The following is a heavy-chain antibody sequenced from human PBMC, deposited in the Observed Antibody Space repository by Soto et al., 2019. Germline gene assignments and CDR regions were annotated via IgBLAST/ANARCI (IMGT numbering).Heavy chain of an antibody. J-gene: IGHJ4*02. V-gene: IGHV4-59*08. CDR1: GGSITYYY. CDR3: ARTDSPTDYFDY. D-gene: IGHD2-21*01. CDR2: IHYSGST. Sequence: SETLSLTCTVSGGSITYYYWSWIRQPPGKGLEWIGYIHYSGSTNYNPSLKSRVTISGDTSKNQFSLKLSSVTAADTAVYYCARTDSPTDYFDYWGQGALVTVSS.